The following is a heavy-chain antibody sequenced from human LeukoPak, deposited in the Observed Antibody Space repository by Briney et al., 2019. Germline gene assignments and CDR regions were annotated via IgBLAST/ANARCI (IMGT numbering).Heavy chain of an antibody. CDR2: ISGSGGST. Sequence: PGGSLRLSCAASGFSFSSYGMSWVRQAPGKGLEWVSAISGSGGSTYYADSVKGRFTISRDNSKNTLYLQMNSLRAEDTAVYYCAKDNRGDRAAHFDYWGQGTLVTVSS. CDR1: GFSFSSYG. V-gene: IGHV3-23*01. D-gene: IGHD1-14*01. CDR3: AKDNRGDRAAHFDY. J-gene: IGHJ4*02.